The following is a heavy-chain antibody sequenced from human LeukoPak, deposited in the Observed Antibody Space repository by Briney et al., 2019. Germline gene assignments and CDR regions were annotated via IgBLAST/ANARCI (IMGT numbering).Heavy chain of an antibody. V-gene: IGHV1-24*01. CDR1: GYTLTELS. CDR2: FDPEDGET. Sequence: RASVKVSCKVSGYTLTELSMHWVRQAPGKRLEWMGGFDPEDGETIYAQKFQGRVTMTEDTSTDTAYMELSSLRSEDTAVYYCATLYRKGSYRDYWGQGTLVTVSS. CDR3: ATLYRKGSYRDY. D-gene: IGHD1-26*01. J-gene: IGHJ4*02.